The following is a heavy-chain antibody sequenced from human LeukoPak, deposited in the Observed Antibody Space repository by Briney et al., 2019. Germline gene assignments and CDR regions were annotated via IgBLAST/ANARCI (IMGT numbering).Heavy chain of an antibody. V-gene: IGHV6-1*01. CDR2: TYYRSTWYN. CDR3: ARRLTQYDCFDP. CDR1: GDSVSSNSVT. D-gene: IGHD2-2*01. Sequence: SQTLSLSCAISGDSVSSNSVTWNWIRQSPSRGLEWLGRTYYRSTWYNDYAVSVRGRITVNPDTSKNQFSLHLNSVTPEDTAVYYCARRLTQYDCFDPWGQGILVTVSS. J-gene: IGHJ5*02.